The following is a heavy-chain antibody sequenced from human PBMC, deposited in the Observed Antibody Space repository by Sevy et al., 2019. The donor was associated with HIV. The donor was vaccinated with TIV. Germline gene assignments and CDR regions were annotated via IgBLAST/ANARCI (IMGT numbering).Heavy chain of an antibody. Sequence: GGSLRLSCAASGFTFSTYDMPWVRQAPGKGLEWVAYIRYDGSNKYYADSVRGRFTISRDNSKNMLYLQMNSLRAEDTAXYYCARXRKTTQEXLEELDYYYGVDVWGQGTTVTVSS. CDR1: GFTFSTYD. CDR3: ARXRKTTQEXLEELDYYYGVDV. D-gene: IGHD1-1*01. CDR2: IRYDGSNK. V-gene: IGHV3-30*02. J-gene: IGHJ6*02.